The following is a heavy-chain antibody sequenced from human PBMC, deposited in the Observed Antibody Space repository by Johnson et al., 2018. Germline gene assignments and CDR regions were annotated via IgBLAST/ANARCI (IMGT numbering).Heavy chain of an antibody. CDR2: ISSSSSYI. D-gene: IGHD6-19*01. J-gene: IGHJ6*03. V-gene: IGHV3-21*01. CDR1: GLSFSGYS. Sequence: EVQLVESGGGLVKPGGSLRLSCVGSGLSFSGYSVNWVRQAPGMGLEWVSSISSSSSYIYYADSVKGRFTISRDNAKNSLYLQMNSLRVEDTAVYYCARGPSGSFFFSYYYYMDVWGKGTTVTVSS. CDR3: ARGPSGSFFFSYYYYMDV.